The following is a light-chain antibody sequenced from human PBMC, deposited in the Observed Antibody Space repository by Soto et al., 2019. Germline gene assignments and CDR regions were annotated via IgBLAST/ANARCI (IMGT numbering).Light chain of an antibody. CDR3: QQYRTSPIT. CDR2: GAS. J-gene: IGKJ5*01. Sequence: EIVLTQSPGTLSLSPGERATLSCSASESVSSSFLAWYQQKPGQAPRLLIYGASSRATGIPDRFSGSGSGTDFTLTISRLEPEDFAVYYCQQYRTSPITFGQGTRLEIK. CDR1: ESVSSSF. V-gene: IGKV3-20*01.